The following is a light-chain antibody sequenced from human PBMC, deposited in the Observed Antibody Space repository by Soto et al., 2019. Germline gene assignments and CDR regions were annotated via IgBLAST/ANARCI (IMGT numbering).Light chain of an antibody. V-gene: IGLV1-40*01. CDR1: SSNIGAAYD. CDR2: GNS. CDR3: QSYDSSLSAHVV. Sequence: QSVLTQPPSVSGAPGQRVTISCTGSSSNIGAAYDVPWYQQLPGTAPKLLIYGNSNRPSGVPDRFSGSKSGTSASLAITGLQAEDEADYYCQSYDSSLSAHVVFGGGTKLTVL. J-gene: IGLJ2*01.